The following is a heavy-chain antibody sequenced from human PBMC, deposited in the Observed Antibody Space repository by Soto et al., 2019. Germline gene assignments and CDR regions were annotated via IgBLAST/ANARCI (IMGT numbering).Heavy chain of an antibody. CDR1: GGSFSGYY. CDR2: INHSGST. CDR3: ARTRGRSWTRYFQH. D-gene: IGHD6-13*01. Sequence: QVQLQQWGAGLLKPSETLSLTCAVYGGSFSGYYWSWIRQPPAQGMEWMGEINHSGSTNYNPSLKSRVTISVDTSKNQFSLKRSSVTAADTAVYYCARTRGRSWTRYFQHWGQGTLGTVSS. V-gene: IGHV4-34*01. J-gene: IGHJ1*01.